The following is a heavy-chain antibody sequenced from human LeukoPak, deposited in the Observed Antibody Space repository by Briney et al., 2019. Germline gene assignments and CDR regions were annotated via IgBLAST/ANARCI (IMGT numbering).Heavy chain of an antibody. CDR2: IIPIFGTA. V-gene: IGHV1-69*01. D-gene: IGHD7-27*01. CDR3: ARDLTGDTNAFDI. J-gene: IGHJ3*02. CDR1: GGTFSSYA. Sequence: EASVKVSCKASGGTFSSYAISWVRQAPGQGLEWMGGIIPIFGTANYAQKFQGRVTITADESTSTAYMELSSLRSEDTAVYYCARDLTGDTNAFDIWGQGTMVTVSS.